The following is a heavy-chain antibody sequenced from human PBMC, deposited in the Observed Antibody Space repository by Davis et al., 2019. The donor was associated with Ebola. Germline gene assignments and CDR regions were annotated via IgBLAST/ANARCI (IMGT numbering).Heavy chain of an antibody. CDR3: ARVIVVVVAADAFDI. Sequence: SLKISCAASGFTFSDYYISWIRQAPGKGLEWVSYISSSSSYTNYADSVKGRFTISRDNAKNSLYLQMNSLRAEDTAVYYCARVIVVVVAADAFDIWGQGTMVTVSS. CDR1: GFTFSDYY. CDR2: ISSSSSYT. J-gene: IGHJ3*02. D-gene: IGHD2-15*01. V-gene: IGHV3-11*06.